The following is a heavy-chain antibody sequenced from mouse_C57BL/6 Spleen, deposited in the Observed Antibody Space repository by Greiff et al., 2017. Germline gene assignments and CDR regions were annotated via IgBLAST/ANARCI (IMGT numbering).Heavy chain of an antibody. CDR2: IDPSDSYT. D-gene: IGHD2-4*01. V-gene: IGHV1-69*01. CDR1: GYTFTSYW. J-gene: IGHJ4*01. CDR3: ARWRDYDAGYYAMDY. Sequence: VQLQQPGAELVMPGASVKLSCKASGYTFTSYWMHWVKQRPGQGLEWIGEIDPSDSYTNYNQKFKGKSTLTVDKSSSTAYMQLSSLTSEDSAVYYCARWRDYDAGYYAMDYWGQGTSVTVSS.